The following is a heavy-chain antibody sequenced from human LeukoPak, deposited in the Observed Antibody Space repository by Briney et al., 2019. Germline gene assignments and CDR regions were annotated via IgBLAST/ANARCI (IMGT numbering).Heavy chain of an antibody. Sequence: PSETLSLTCTVSGGSISTYFWTWIRQFPGKRLEWIGYVSYTGTTSYNPSLKSRVTISVDTSKNHFSLSLSSVTAADTAVYYCARYHQPSGPNWLDRWGQGTLVTVSS. J-gene: IGHJ5*02. CDR2: VSYTGTT. D-gene: IGHD2-15*01. CDR1: GGSISTYF. V-gene: IGHV4-59*01. CDR3: ARYHQPSGPNWLDR.